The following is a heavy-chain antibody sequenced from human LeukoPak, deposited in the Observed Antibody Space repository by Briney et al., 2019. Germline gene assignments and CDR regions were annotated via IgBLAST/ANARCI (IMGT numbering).Heavy chain of an antibody. CDR1: GFTFTSYG. D-gene: IGHD7-27*01. V-gene: IGHV3-30*02. CDR2: IPYDGSNR. Sequence: GGSLRLSCAASGFTFTSYGMHWVRQAPGKGLEWVAFIPYDGSNRYYADSVRGRFTVSRDNSKNTLYLQMNSPRAEDTAAYYCAKDGNWARFENWGQGTLVTVSS. CDR3: AKDGNWARFEN. J-gene: IGHJ4*02.